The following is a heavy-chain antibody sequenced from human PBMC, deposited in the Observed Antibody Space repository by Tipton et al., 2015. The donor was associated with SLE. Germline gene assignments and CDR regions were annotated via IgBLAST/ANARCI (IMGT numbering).Heavy chain of an antibody. Sequence: LRLSCTVSGGSISSGNYYWSWIRQPAGKGLEWIGRIFSKGSTNSNLSLKSRVTISADTSKNQFSLKLNSVTDADTGVYYCARQSIAAAGSYGYWYFDLWGRGTLVTVSS. CDR2: IFSKGST. CDR1: GGSISSGNYY. J-gene: IGHJ2*01. V-gene: IGHV4-61*02. CDR3: ARQSIAAAGSYGYWYFDL. D-gene: IGHD6-13*01.